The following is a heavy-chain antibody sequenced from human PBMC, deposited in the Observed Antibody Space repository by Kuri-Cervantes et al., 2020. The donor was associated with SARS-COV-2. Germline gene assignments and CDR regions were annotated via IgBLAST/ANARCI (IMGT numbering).Heavy chain of an antibody. Sequence: LRLSCAISGDSVSSNSAAWNWIRQSPSRGLEWLGRTYYRSKWYNDYAVSVKSRITINPDTSKNQFSLQLNSVTSEDTAVYYCARGEMATNVFDYWGQGTLVTVSS. CDR2: TYYRSKWYN. CDR3: ARGEMATNVFDY. J-gene: IGHJ4*02. CDR1: GDSVSSNSAA. D-gene: IGHD5-24*01. V-gene: IGHV6-1*01.